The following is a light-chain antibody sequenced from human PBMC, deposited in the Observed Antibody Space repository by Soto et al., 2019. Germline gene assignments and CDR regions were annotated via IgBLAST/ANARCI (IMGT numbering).Light chain of an antibody. V-gene: IGKV3-20*01. J-gene: IGKJ1*01. CDR1: QSVSSSY. Sequence: EIVLTQSPGTLSLSPGERATLSCRASQSVSSSYLAWYQQKPGQAPRLLIYGASRRASGIPDRFSGSGSGADFTFTISRLEPEDFAVYYCQQYGSSPNTFGQGTKGEIK. CDR3: QQYGSSPNT. CDR2: GAS.